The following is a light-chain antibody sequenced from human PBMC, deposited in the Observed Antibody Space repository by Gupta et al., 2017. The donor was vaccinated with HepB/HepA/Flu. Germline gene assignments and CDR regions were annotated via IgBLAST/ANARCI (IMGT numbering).Light chain of an antibody. Sequence: DSQMTQSPSSLSASVGDRVTITCRASQGIRSDVGWIQQKPGKAPRRLIYSASTLHSGVPSRFSGSGSGTEFTLTISSLQPEDFATYYCLQHNTFPPTFGQGTKLEI. CDR1: QGIRSD. J-gene: IGKJ2*01. CDR3: LQHNTFPPT. V-gene: IGKV1-17*01. CDR2: SAS.